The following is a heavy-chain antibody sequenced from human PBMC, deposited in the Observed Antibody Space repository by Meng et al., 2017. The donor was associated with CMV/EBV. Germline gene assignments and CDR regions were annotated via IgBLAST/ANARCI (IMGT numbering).Heavy chain of an antibody. CDR1: GFTFSSYA. Sequence: GGSLRPSCAASGFTFSSYAMSWVRQAPGQGLEWVSAISGSGGSTYYADSVKGRFTNSRDNSKNTLYLQMNSLRAEDTAVYYCAKDPHYYDSSGYSNYFDYWGQGTLVTVSS. D-gene: IGHD3-22*01. J-gene: IGHJ4*02. CDR3: AKDPHYYDSSGYSNYFDY. CDR2: ISGSGGST. V-gene: IGHV3-23*01.